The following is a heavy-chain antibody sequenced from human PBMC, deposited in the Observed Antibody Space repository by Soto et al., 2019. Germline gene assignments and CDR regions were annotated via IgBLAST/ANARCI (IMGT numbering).Heavy chain of an antibody. J-gene: IGHJ3*02. CDR1: GFTFSSYG. V-gene: IGHV3-33*01. CDR3: ARLYCSSTSCYSVGAFDI. D-gene: IGHD2-2*01. Sequence: GGSLRLSCAASGFTFSSYGMHWVRQAPGKGLGWVALIWFDGSDKYYADSVKGRFTISRDNSKNTLYLQMNSLRADDTAVYYCARLYCSSTSCYSVGAFDIWGQGTMVTVS. CDR2: IWFDGSDK.